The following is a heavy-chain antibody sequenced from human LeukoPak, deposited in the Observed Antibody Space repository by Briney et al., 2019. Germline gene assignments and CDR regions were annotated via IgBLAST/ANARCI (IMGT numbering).Heavy chain of an antibody. CDR3: ARVKQWLDFDY. D-gene: IGHD6-19*01. Sequence: SETLSLTCTVSGGSISSSSYYWGWIRQPPGKGLEWIGSIYYSESTYYNPSLKSRVTISVDTYKNQYSLKLTSATAADTAVYYCARVKQWLDFDYWGQGTLVTVSS. J-gene: IGHJ4*02. V-gene: IGHV4-39*07. CDR1: GGSISSSSYY. CDR2: IYYSEST.